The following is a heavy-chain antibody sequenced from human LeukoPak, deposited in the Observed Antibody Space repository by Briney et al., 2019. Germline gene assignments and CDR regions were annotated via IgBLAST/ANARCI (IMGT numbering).Heavy chain of an antibody. V-gene: IGHV4-59*08. CDR2: IYYSGST. J-gene: IGHJ4*02. Sequence: SSETLSLTCTVSGGSISSYYWSWIRQPPGKGLEWIGYIYYSGSTNYNPSLKSRVTISVDTSKNQFSLKLSSVTAADTAVYYCARHEDGSGNYPLFDYWGQGTLVTVSS. CDR1: GGSISSYY. CDR3: ARHEDGSGNYPLFDY. D-gene: IGHD1-1*01.